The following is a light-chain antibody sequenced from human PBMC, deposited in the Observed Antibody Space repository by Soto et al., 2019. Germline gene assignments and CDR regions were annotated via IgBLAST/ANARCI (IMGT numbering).Light chain of an antibody. V-gene: IGKV3-15*01. CDR1: QSVSIH. Sequence: ETVMTQSPGTLSVSLGERATLSCRASQSVSIHLAWYQQKPGQAPRLLIYDTSTTATGIPARFSGSGSGTEFTLTISSLQSEDFAVYYCKQYSNWPPITFGQGTRLEIK. CDR2: DTS. CDR3: KQYSNWPPIT. J-gene: IGKJ5*01.